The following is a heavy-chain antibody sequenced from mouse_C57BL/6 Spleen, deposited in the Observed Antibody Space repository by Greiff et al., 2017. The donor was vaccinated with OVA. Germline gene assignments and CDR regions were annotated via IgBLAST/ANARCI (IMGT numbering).Heavy chain of an antibody. J-gene: IGHJ3*01. Sequence: EVQLVESGGGLVKPGGSLKLSCAASGFTFSDYGMHWVRQAPEKGLEWVAYISSGSSTIYYADTVKGRFTISRDNAKNTLFRQMTSLRSEDTAMYYCARNYYGSSPWFAYWGQGTLVTVSA. CDR1: GFTFSDYG. D-gene: IGHD1-1*01. CDR2: ISSGSSTI. CDR3: ARNYYGSSPWFAY. V-gene: IGHV5-17*01.